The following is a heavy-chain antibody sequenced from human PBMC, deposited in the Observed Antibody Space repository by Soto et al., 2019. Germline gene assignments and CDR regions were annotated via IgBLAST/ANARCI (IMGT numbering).Heavy chain of an antibody. J-gene: IGHJ4*02. CDR2: ISSSSSYI. Sequence: GGALRLFCSDSGFTFSSYSINCVRPAPGKGLEWVSSISSSSSYIYYADSVKGRFTISRDNAKNSLYLQMNSLRAEDTAVYYCARSPFMTTVSLGYWGQGTLVPVSS. D-gene: IGHD4-17*01. V-gene: IGHV3-21*01. CDR3: ARSPFMTTVSLGY. CDR1: GFTFSSYS.